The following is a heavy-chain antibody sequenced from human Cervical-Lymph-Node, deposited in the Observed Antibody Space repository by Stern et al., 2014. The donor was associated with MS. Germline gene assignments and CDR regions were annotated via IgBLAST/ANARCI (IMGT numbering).Heavy chain of an antibody. CDR3: ARGRVDLIRALGI. CDR1: GYTFTSYD. Sequence: QVQLVQSGAEVKKPGASVKVSCKASGYTFTSYDINWVRQATGQGLEWMGWMKHNNCNTGDAQKFQGRVTLTRNMSISTAYMELSSLRSEDTAVYYCARGRVDLIRALGIWCQGTMVTVSS. V-gene: IGHV1-8*01. J-gene: IGHJ3*02. CDR2: MKHNNCNT. D-gene: IGHD3-16*01.